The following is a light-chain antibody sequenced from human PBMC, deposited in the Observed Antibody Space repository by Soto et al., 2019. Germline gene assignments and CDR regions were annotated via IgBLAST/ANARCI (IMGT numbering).Light chain of an antibody. J-gene: IGKJ1*01. CDR2: GAT. CDR1: QSVNAN. V-gene: IGKV3-15*01. Sequence: EVVMTQSPATLSVSPGERATLSCRASQSVNANLAWYQQKPGQAPRVLIHGATNRATGIPARFSGRGFGTEINLTNSSLQSEDFGVYSCQQYNTWLWTFGQGTKVEI. CDR3: QQYNTWLWT.